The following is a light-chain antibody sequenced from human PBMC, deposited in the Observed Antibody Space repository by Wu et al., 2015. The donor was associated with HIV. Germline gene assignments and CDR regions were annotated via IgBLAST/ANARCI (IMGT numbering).Light chain of an antibody. V-gene: IGKV1-5*03. CDR1: QSISNL. CDR3: QQYNSYST. CDR2: KAS. Sequence: DIQMTQSPSTLSASEGDRVTITCRASQSISNLLAWYQQKPGKAPKLLIYKASSLESGVPSRFSGSGSGTEFTLTINSLQPGDLATYYCQQYNSYSTFGQGTKLEIK. J-gene: IGKJ2*01.